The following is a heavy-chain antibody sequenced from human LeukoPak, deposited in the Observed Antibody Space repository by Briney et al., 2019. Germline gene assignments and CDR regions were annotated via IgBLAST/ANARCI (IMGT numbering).Heavy chain of an antibody. CDR2: ISAYNGNT. J-gene: IGHJ4*02. D-gene: IGHD3-10*01. Sequence: ASVKVSCKASGYTFTSYGISWVRQAPGQGLEWMGWISAYNGNTNYAQKLQGRVTMTTDTSTSTAYMELSSLRSEDTAVYYCAREQAGSSGSYPPGFDYWGQGTLVTVSS. CDR1: GYTFTSYG. V-gene: IGHV1-18*01. CDR3: AREQAGSSGSYPPGFDY.